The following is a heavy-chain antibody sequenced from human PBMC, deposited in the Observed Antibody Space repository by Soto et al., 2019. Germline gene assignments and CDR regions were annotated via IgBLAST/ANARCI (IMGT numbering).Heavy chain of an antibody. CDR1: GFTFSSYG. D-gene: IGHD3-3*01. J-gene: IGHJ6*02. CDR3: AREGEGGRDNYDFWSGPYGGHYYYGMDV. V-gene: IGHV3-33*01. CDR2: IWYDGSNK. Sequence: PGGSLRLSCAASGFTFSSYGMHWVRQAPGKGLEWVAVIWYDGSNKYYADSVKGRFTISRDNSKNTLYLQMNSLRAEDTAVYYCAREGEGGRDNYDFWSGPYGGHYYYGMDVWGQGTTVTVSS.